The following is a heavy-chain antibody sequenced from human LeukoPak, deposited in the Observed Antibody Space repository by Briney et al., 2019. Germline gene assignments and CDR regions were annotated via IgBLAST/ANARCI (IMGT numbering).Heavy chain of an antibody. V-gene: IGHV3-73*01. CDR1: GFTFSGSA. J-gene: IGHJ4*02. CDR2: IRSKANSYAP. D-gene: IGHD1-26*01. CDR3: TRHPRVGANHFDY. Sequence: GGSLRLSCAASGFTFSGSAMHWVRQPSGKGLEWVGRIRSKANSYAPAYAASVKGRFTISRNDSKNTAYMQMNSLETEDKAVYYCTRHPRVGANHFDYWGQGTLVTVSS.